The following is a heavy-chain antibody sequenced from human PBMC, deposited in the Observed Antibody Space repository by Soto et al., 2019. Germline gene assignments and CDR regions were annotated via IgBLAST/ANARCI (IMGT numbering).Heavy chain of an antibody. D-gene: IGHD3-16*01. CDR2: IYYSGST. Sequence: PSETLSLTCTVSGGSISSYYWSWIRQPPGKGLEWIGYIYYSGSTYYNPSLKSRVTISVDTSKNQFSLKLSSVTAADTAVYYCARDPSLGCMDVWGQGTTVTVSS. V-gene: IGHV4-59*06. CDR1: GGSISSYY. J-gene: IGHJ6*02. CDR3: ARDPSLGCMDV.